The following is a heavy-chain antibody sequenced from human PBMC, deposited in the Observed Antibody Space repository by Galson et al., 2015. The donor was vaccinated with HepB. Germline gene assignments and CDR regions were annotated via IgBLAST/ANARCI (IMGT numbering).Heavy chain of an antibody. CDR2: IIPIFGTA. D-gene: IGHD3-3*01. V-gene: IGHV1-69*13. Sequence: SVKVSCKASGGTFSSYAISWVRQAPGQGLEWMGGIIPIFGTANYAQKFQGRVTITADESTSTAYMELSSLRSEDTAVYYCARDHPERLEWLSDYYYYYMDVWGKGTTVTVSS. CDR3: ARDHPERLEWLSDYYYYYMDV. CDR1: GGTFSSYA. J-gene: IGHJ6*03.